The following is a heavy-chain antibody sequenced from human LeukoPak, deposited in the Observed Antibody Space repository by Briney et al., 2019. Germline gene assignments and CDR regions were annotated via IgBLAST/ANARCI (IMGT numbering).Heavy chain of an antibody. CDR1: GYSISSGYY. CDR3: ARGVGYCSSTSCYGIGWFDP. CDR2: IYHSGST. J-gene: IGHJ5*02. Sequence: SETLSLTCTVSGYSISSGYYWGWIRQPPGKGLEWIGSIYHSGSTYYNPSLKSWVTISVDTSKTQFSLKLSSVTAADTAVYYCARGVGYCSSTSCYGIGWFDPWGQGTLVTVSS. V-gene: IGHV4-38-2*02. D-gene: IGHD2-2*01.